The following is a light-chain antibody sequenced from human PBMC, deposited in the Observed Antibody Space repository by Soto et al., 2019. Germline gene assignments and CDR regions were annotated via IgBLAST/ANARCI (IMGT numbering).Light chain of an antibody. CDR1: QSINSKS. CDR2: NTS. CDR3: QHYGGSFI. V-gene: IGKV3-20*01. Sequence: EIVLTQSPGTLSLSPGEGATVSCRVSQSINSKSLVWYQRKFGQAPRLLIYNTSSRATGIPDRFSGSGSGTDFTLSISILEPDDFAVYYCQHYGGSFIFGPGTKVDFK. J-gene: IGKJ3*01.